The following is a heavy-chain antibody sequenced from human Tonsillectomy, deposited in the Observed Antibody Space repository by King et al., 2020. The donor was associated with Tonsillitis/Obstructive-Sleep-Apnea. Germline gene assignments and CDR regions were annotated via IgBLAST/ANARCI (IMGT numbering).Heavy chain of an antibody. CDR1: GFTFSNYA. J-gene: IGHJ3*02. V-gene: IGHV3-30*04. CDR3: VRVEAAFDI. CDR2: ISYDGSNK. Sequence: VQLVESGGGVVQPGRSLRLSCAASGFTFSNYAIHWVRQAPGKGLEWVAVISYDGSNKYYVDSVKGRFTISRDNSKNTLYLQMNRLRDEDTAVYYCVRVEAAFDIWGQGIMVTVSS.